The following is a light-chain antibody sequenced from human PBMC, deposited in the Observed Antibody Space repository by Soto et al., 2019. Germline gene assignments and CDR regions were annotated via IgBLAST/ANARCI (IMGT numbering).Light chain of an antibody. J-gene: IGLJ2*01. CDR2: EGS. CDR1: SSDVGSYNL. V-gene: IGLV2-23*03. CDR3: CSYAGSSTFDVV. Sequence: QSVLTQPASVSGSPGQSITISCTGTSSDVGSYNLVSWYQQHPGKAPKLMIYEGSKRPSGVSNRFSGSKSGNTASLTISGLQAEDEADYYCCSYAGSSTFDVVFGGGTKVTVL.